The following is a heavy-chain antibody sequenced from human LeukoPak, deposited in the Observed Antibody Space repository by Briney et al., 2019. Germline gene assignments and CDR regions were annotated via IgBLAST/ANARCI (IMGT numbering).Heavy chain of an antibody. J-gene: IGHJ4*02. Sequence: PGGSLRPSCSASGFTFSSYVMHWVRQAPGKGLEYVSAISSNGGSTYYADSVKGRFTISRDNSKNTLYLQMSSLRAEDTAVYYCVKDHSFGPKLTGDPLFDYWGQGTLVTVSS. CDR1: GFTFSSYV. D-gene: IGHD7-27*01. CDR3: VKDHSFGPKLTGDPLFDY. CDR2: ISSNGGST. V-gene: IGHV3-64D*09.